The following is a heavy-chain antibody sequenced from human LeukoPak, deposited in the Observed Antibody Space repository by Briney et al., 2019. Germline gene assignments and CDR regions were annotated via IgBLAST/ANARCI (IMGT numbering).Heavy chain of an antibody. J-gene: IGHJ4*02. D-gene: IGHD4-17*01. CDR1: GFTFSSYA. Sequence: QAGGSLRLSCAASGFTFSSYAMSWVRQAPGKGLEWVSVIYSGGSTYYADSVKGRFTISRDNSKNTLYLQMNSLRAEDTAVYYCARDYGDYGGPVDYWGQGTLVTVSS. CDR2: IYSGGST. CDR3: ARDYGDYGGPVDY. V-gene: IGHV3-53*01.